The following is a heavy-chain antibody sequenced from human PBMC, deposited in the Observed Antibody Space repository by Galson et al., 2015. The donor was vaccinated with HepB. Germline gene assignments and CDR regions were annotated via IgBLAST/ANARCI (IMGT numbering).Heavy chain of an antibody. Sequence: SVKVSCKASGYTFTNYGISWVRQAPGQGLEWMGWIIAYNGNTNYAQKLQGRVTMTTDTSTSTAYMELRSLRSDDTAVYYCARDYYYDSSGYRKYYYYGMDVWGQGTTVTVSS. CDR1: GYTFTNYG. D-gene: IGHD3-22*01. CDR2: IIAYNGNT. CDR3: ARDYYYDSSGYRKYYYYGMDV. V-gene: IGHV1-18*01. J-gene: IGHJ6*02.